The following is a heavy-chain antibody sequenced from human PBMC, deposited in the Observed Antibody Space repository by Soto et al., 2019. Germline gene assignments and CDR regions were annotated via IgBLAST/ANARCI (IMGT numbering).Heavy chain of an antibody. CDR2: INHSGST. D-gene: IGHD3-10*01. V-gene: IGHV4-34*01. J-gene: IGHJ5*02. Sequence: SETLSLTCAVYGGSFGGYYWSWIRQPPGKGLEWIGEINHSGSTNYNPSLKSRVTISVDTSKNQFSLKPSSVTAAGMGVYYCARGVSRYYGSGSYGLTGTKWFDPWGQGTLVTVSS. CDR1: GGSFGGYY. CDR3: ARGVSRYYGSGSYGLTGTKWFDP.